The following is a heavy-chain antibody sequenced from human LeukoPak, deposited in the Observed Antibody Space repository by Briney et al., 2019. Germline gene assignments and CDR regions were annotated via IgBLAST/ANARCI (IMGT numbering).Heavy chain of an antibody. CDR3: ARVAVVAGFYFDS. CDR2: ISYDGSNK. D-gene: IGHD2-15*01. Sequence: GRSLRLSCAASGFTFSSYAMHWVRQAPGKGLEWVAVISYDGSNKYYADSVKGRFTISRDNSKNTLYLQMNSLRAEDTAVYYCARVAVVAGFYFDSWGQGTLVTVSP. V-gene: IGHV3-30*04. CDR1: GFTFSSYA. J-gene: IGHJ4*02.